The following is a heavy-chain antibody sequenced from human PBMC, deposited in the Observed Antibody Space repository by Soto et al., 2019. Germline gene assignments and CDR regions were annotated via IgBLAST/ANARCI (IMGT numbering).Heavy chain of an antibody. CDR1: GYTFVDYA. V-gene: IGHV1-3*01. J-gene: IGHJ5*02. Sequence: QVRLVQSGAEVKRPGASVKVSCRASGYTFVDYALHWVRQAPGQGLEWVGWMNPKTGNIKSSHKLEDRVSITRDTATSTAYMELSGLRSEDTAVYFCTREAVVAENWFDPWGQGTLVTVSS. CDR3: TREAVVAENWFDP. CDR2: MNPKTGNI. D-gene: IGHD3-22*01.